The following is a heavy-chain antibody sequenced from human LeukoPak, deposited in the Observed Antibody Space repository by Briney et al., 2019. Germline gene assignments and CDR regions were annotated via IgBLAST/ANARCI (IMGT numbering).Heavy chain of an antibody. CDR3: SRSLLVTTPHFDY. Sequence: SSETPSLTCTVSGGSISSNYWSWIRQSPGKGLEWIGYIYHSGSTNHNPSLKSRVTISVDTSKNQFSLKLSSVTAADTAVYYCSRSLLVTTPHFDYWGQGILVTVSS. J-gene: IGHJ4*02. D-gene: IGHD4-17*01. CDR1: GGSISSNY. V-gene: IGHV4-59*08. CDR2: IYHSGST.